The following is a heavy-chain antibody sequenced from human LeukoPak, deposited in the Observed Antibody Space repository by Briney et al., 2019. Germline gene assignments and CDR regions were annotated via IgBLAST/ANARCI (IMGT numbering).Heavy chain of an antibody. CDR1: GFTVSSNY. V-gene: IGHV3-53*01. CDR2: IYFGGST. D-gene: IGHD6-13*01. CDR3: ARDQGIAAAGWGYFDY. Sequence: GGSLRLSCAASGFTVSSNYMSWVRQAPGKGLEWVAVIYFGGSTYYADSVQGRFTISRDNSKNTPYLQMNSLRAEDTAVYYCARDQGIAAAGWGYFDYWGQGTLVTVSS. J-gene: IGHJ4*02.